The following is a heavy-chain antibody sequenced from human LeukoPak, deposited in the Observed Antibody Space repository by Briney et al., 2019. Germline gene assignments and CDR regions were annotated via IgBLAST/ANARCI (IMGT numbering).Heavy chain of an antibody. CDR2: ISGSGGRA. J-gene: IGHJ4*02. CDR1: GFTFSSHA. D-gene: IGHD4-17*01. V-gene: IGHV3-23*01. Sequence: GGSLRLSCGASGFTFSSHAMSWVRQAPGKGLEWVSAISGSGGRAYSADSVKGRFTISRDNSKNTLYLQMNSLRAEDTAVYYCAIDLYGDYPIDCWGQGTLVTVSS. CDR3: AIDLYGDYPIDC.